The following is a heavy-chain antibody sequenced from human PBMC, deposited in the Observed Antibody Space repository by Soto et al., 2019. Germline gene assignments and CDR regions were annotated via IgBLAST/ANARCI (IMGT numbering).Heavy chain of an antibody. CDR3: TTERFYYYDSSGYYPPTDAFDI. D-gene: IGHD3-22*01. J-gene: IGHJ3*02. CDR2: IKSKTDGGTT. V-gene: IGHV3-15*01. CDR1: GFTFSNAW. Sequence: GGSLRLSCAASGFTFSNAWMSWVRQAPGKGLEWVGRIKSKTDGGTTDYAAPVKGRFTISRDDSKNTLYLQMNSLKTEDTAVYYCTTERFYYYDSSGYYPPTDAFDIWGQGTMVTVS.